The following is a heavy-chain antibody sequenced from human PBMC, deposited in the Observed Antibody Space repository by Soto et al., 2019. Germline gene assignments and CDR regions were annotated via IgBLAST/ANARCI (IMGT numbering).Heavy chain of an antibody. CDR2: INHSGST. Sequence: SETLSLTXAVYGGSFSGYYWSWIRQPPGKGLEWIGEINHSGSTNYNPSLKSRVTISVDTSKNQFSLKLSSVTAADTAVYYCARGSIDWNVLIPVYYYGMDVWGQGTTVTVSS. J-gene: IGHJ6*02. CDR1: GGSFSGYY. V-gene: IGHV4-34*01. CDR3: ARGSIDWNVLIPVYYYGMDV. D-gene: IGHD1-1*01.